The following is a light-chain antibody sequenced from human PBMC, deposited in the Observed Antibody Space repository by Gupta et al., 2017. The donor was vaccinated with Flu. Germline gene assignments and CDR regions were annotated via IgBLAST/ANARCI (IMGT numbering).Light chain of an antibody. CDR2: AAS. V-gene: IGKV3-11*01. CDR3: QQRSNSPYS. CDR1: QSVSSY. Sequence: ELVFTQSPATLSLSPGERATLSCRASQSVSSYLAWYQQKPGQAPRLLIYAASSRATGIPARFSGSGSGTDFTLTISSLEPEDFAVYYCQQRSNSPYSFGQGTKLEIK. J-gene: IGKJ2*03.